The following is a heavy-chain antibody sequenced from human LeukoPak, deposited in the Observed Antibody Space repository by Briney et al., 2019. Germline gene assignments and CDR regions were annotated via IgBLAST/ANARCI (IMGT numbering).Heavy chain of an antibody. CDR2: INNSGST. CDR1: GGSFSGYY. CDR3: ARGRGDYEDNWFDP. J-gene: IGHJ5*02. Sequence: SETLSLTCAVYGGSFSGYYWSRIRQPPGKGLEWIGEINNSGSTNYNPSLNTPVTISVDTSKNQFSLKLSSVTAADTAVYYCARGRGDYEDNWFDPWGQGTLVTVSS. V-gene: IGHV4-34*01. D-gene: IGHD4-17*01.